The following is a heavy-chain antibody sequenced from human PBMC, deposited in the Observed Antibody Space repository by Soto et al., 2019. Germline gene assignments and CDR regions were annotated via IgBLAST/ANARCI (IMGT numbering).Heavy chain of an antibody. CDR2: IYYSGST. Sequence: SETLSLTCTVSGGSISSYYWSWIRQPPGKGLEWIGYIYYSGSTNYNPSLKSRVTISVDTSKNQFSLKLSSVTAADTAVYYCARDVYCSSTSCMGGNWLDPWGQGTLVTVSS. J-gene: IGHJ5*02. CDR1: GGSISSYY. D-gene: IGHD2-2*01. V-gene: IGHV4-59*01. CDR3: ARDVYCSSTSCMGGNWLDP.